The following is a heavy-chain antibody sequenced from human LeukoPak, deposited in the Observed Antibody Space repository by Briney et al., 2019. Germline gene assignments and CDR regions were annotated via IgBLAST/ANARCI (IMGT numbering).Heavy chain of an antibody. CDR3: ARGPKSGYSFYYYMDV. Sequence: ASVEVSCKASGGTFSSYAISWVRQAPGQGLEWMGGIIPIFGTANYAQKFQGRLTITTDESTSTAYMELSSLRSEDTAVYYCARGPKSGYSFYYYMDVWGKGTTVTVSS. D-gene: IGHD3-3*01. J-gene: IGHJ6*03. V-gene: IGHV1-69*05. CDR2: IIPIFGTA. CDR1: GGTFSSYA.